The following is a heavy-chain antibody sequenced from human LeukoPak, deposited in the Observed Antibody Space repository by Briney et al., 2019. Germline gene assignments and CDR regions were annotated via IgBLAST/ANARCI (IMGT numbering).Heavy chain of an antibody. Sequence: PGGSLRLSCAASGFTLSSYAMSWVRQAPGKGLEWVLVISGSGGSTYYADSVKGRFTISRDNSKNTLHLQMNGLRAEDTAVYYCAKFKGRDGYSLFDYWGQGTLVTVSS. CDR2: ISGSGGST. D-gene: IGHD5-24*01. J-gene: IGHJ4*02. CDR1: GFTLSSYA. V-gene: IGHV3-23*01. CDR3: AKFKGRDGYSLFDY.